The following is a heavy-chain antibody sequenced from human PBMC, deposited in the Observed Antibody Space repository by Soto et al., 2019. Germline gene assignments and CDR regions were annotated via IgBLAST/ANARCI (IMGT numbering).Heavy chain of an antibody. CDR2: IYYGGST. J-gene: IGHJ5*01. CDR1: GGSVSSGSYH. Sequence: SETLSLTCTVSGGSVSSGSYHWSWIRQPPGKGLEWVGYIYYGGSTNYNPSLKSRVTISLDTSKNQFSLTLSSVTAADTAMYYCSTRAYDTNGYYRFDPWGQGTLVTV. D-gene: IGHD3-22*01. V-gene: IGHV4-61*01. CDR3: STRAYDTNGYYRFDP.